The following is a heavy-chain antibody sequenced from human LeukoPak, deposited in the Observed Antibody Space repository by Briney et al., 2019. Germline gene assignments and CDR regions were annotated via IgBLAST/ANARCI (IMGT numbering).Heavy chain of an antibody. V-gene: IGHV1-18*01. Sequence: RASVKVSCKASGYTFTSYGISWVRQAPGQGLEWMGWISAYNGNTNYAQKLQGRVTMTTDTSTSTAYMELRSLRSDDTAVYYCARDGVDFWSGVEMDYWGQGTLVTVSS. CDR3: ARDGVDFWSGVEMDY. D-gene: IGHD3-3*01. J-gene: IGHJ4*02. CDR1: GYTFTSYG. CDR2: ISAYNGNT.